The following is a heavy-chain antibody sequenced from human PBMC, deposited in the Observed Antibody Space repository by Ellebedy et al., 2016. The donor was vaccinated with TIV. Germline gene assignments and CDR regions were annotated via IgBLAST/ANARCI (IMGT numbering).Heavy chain of an antibody. J-gene: IGHJ4*02. V-gene: IGHV3-7*01. CDR3: ARDLRGYSGYDSYAFDY. Sequence: GGSLRLSCAASGFTVSSNYMSWVRQAPGKGLEWVANINQDGSEKYYVDSVKGRFTISRDNAKNSLYLQMSSLRAEDTAVYYCARDLRGYSGYDSYAFDYWGQGTLVTVSS. CDR1: GFTVSSNY. D-gene: IGHD5-12*01. CDR2: INQDGSEK.